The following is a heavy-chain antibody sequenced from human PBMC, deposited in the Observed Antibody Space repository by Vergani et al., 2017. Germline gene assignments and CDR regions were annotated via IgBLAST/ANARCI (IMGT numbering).Heavy chain of an antibody. V-gene: IGHV1-69*06. CDR1: GGTFSSYA. Sequence: QVQLVQSGAAVKKPGSSVKVSCKASGGTFSSYAISWVRQAPGQGLEWMGGIIPIFGTANYAQKFQGRVTITADTSTSTAYMELRSLRSDDTAVYYCAVHRGPYYFDYWGQGTLVTVSS. J-gene: IGHJ4*02. D-gene: IGHD1-1*01. CDR2: IIPIFGTA. CDR3: AVHRGPYYFDY.